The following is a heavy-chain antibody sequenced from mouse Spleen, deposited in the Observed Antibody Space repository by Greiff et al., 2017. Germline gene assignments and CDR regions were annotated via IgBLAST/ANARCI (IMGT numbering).Heavy chain of an antibody. CDR2: INPYNDGT. Sequence: LVESGPELVKPGASVKMSCKASGYTFTSYVMHWVKQQPGQGLEWIGYINPYNDGTKYNEKFKGKATLTSDKSSSTAYMELSSLTSEDSAVYYCARSGDYGKHYFDYWGQGTTLTVSS. J-gene: IGHJ2*01. D-gene: IGHD2-1*01. CDR1: GYTFTSYV. V-gene: IGHV1-14*01. CDR3: ARSGDYGKHYFDY.